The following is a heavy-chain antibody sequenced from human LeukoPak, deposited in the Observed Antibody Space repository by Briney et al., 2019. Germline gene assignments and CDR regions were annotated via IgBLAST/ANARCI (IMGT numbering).Heavy chain of an antibody. D-gene: IGHD2-8*01. J-gene: IGHJ1*01. V-gene: IGHV3-23*01. CDR3: ARDRVLMVYAN. CDR1: GFTFSSYG. CDR2: ISDSGGST. Sequence: GGSLRLSCAASGFTFSSYGMSWVRQAPGEGLEWVSAISDSGGSTYYADSVKGRFTISRDNAKNSLYLQMNSLRAEDTAVYYCARDRVLMVYANWGQGTLVTVSS.